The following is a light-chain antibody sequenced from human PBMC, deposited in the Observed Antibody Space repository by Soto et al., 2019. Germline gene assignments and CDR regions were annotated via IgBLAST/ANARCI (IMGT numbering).Light chain of an antibody. V-gene: IGKV1-33*01. Sequence: DIQMTQSPSSLSASIGDTVIITCQASQDISKYVNWYQQRRGRAPKLLIYDASYLETGVPFRFSGRGSRTNFTFTINGLQPEDTATYYCQYSDYFPLTFGPGTTVDV. CDR2: DAS. J-gene: IGKJ3*01. CDR3: QYSDYFPLT. CDR1: QDISKY.